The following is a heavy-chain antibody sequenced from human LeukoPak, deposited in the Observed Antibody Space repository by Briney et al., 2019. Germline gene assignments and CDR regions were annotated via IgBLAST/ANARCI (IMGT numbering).Heavy chain of an antibody. CDR2: IGGRGDGI. CDR3: ARNFRWFGELNAFDI. V-gene: IGHV3-48*01. CDR1: GFTFSDYS. D-gene: IGHD3-10*01. Sequence: GGSLRLSCAASGFTFSDYSMNWVRQAPGKGLEWISYIGGRGDGISYADSVKGRFTTSRDNSKNTLYLQMNSLRAEDTAVYYCARNFRWFGELNAFDIWGQGTMVTVSS. J-gene: IGHJ3*02.